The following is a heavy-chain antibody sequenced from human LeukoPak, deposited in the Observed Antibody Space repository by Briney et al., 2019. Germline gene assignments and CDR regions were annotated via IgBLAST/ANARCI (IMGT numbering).Heavy chain of an antibody. CDR1: GYTFTGYY. J-gene: IGHJ4*02. CDR3: ARAPFNCGGDCYPDY. CDR2: INPNSSGT. Sequence: EASVKVSCKASGYTFTGYYMHWVRQAPGQGLEWMGWINPNSSGTNYAQKFQGRVTMTRDTSISTAYMELSRLRSDDTAVYYCARAPFNCGGDCYPDYWGQGTLVTVSS. D-gene: IGHD2-21*02. V-gene: IGHV1-2*02.